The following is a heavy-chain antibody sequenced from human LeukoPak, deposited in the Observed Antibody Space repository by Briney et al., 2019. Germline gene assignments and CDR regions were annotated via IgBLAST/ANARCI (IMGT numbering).Heavy chain of an antibody. Sequence: GGSLRLSCAASGFTFSTYGMSWVRQAPGKGLEWVSGVSDSGGSTYYADSVKGRFTISRDNSKNTLYLQMNSLRAEDTAVYYCTKDPRGRVTQYLVATPAPLDYWGQGTLVTVSS. CDR3: TKDPRGRVTQYLVATPAPLDY. V-gene: IGHV3-23*01. CDR2: VSDSGGST. CDR1: GFTFSTYG. D-gene: IGHD6-13*01. J-gene: IGHJ4*02.